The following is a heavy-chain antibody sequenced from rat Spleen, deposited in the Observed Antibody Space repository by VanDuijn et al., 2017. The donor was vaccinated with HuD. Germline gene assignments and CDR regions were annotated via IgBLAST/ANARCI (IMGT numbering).Heavy chain of an antibody. CDR1: GFTFRNFD. CDR2: ISPSGVT. CDR3: VRQDTSGYSNWFAY. J-gene: IGHJ3*01. V-gene: IGHV5-25*01. D-gene: IGHD4-3*01. Sequence: EVQLVESGGGLVQPGRSLKLSCAVSGFTFRNFDMAWVRQAPTKGLEWVTSISPSGVTYYRDSVKGRFTVSRENAESTLYLLMDSLRSEDTATYYCVRQDTSGYSNWFAYWGQGTLVTVSS.